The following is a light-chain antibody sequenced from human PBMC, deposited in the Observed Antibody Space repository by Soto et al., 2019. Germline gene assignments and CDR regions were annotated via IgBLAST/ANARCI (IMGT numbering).Light chain of an antibody. CDR3: SSYTICSTPLYV. Sequence: QSALTQPASVSGSPGQSIAISCTGTSSDVGAYDYVSWYQQHPGKAPKLMIYDVSNRPSGVSNRFSGSKSGNTASLTISGIQAEDEADYYCSSYTICSTPLYVFGTGTKLTVL. CDR1: SSDVGAYDY. CDR2: DVS. J-gene: IGLJ1*01. V-gene: IGLV2-14*01.